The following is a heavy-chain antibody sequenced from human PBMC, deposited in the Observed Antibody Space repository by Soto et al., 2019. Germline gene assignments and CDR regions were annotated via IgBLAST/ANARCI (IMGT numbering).Heavy chain of an antibody. D-gene: IGHD5-18*01. J-gene: IGHJ4*02. Sequence: SGPTLVNPTQTLTLTCTFSGFSLSTSGVGVSWIRQPPGKALEWLARIDWDDDKYYSTSLKTRLTISKDTSKNQVVLTMTNMDPVDTATYYCARQKLWSFLYYFDYWGQGTLVTVSS. CDR1: GFSLSTSGVG. V-gene: IGHV2-70*11. CDR3: ARQKLWSFLYYFDY. CDR2: IDWDDDK.